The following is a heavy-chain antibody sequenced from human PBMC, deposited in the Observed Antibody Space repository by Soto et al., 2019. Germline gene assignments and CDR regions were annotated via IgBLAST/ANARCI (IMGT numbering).Heavy chain of an antibody. CDR3: AGLAGLRLGELSD. CDR1: GGSVSSGSYY. CDR2: IYYSGST. D-gene: IGHD3-16*02. Sequence: SETLSLTCTVSGGSVSSGSYYWSWIRQPPGKGLEWIGYIYYSGSTNYNPSLKSRVTISVDTSKNQFSLKLSSVTAADTAVYYCAGLAGLRLGELSDWGQGTLVTVSS. J-gene: IGHJ4*02. V-gene: IGHV4-61*01.